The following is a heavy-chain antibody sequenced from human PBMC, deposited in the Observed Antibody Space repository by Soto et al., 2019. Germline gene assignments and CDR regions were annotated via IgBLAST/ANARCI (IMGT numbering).Heavy chain of an antibody. Sequence: SVKVSCKVSGYTLTELSMHWVRQAPGKGLEWMGGFDPEDGETIYAQKFQGRVTMTEDTSTDTAYMELSSLRSEDTAVYYCATKLLWFGVGGSEWVDPWGQGTLVTVSS. V-gene: IGHV1-24*01. D-gene: IGHD3-10*01. J-gene: IGHJ5*02. CDR3: ATKLLWFGVGGSEWVDP. CDR1: GYTLTELS. CDR2: FDPEDGET.